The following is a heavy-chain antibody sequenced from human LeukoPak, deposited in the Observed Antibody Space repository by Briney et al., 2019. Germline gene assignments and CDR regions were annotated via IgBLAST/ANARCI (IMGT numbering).Heavy chain of an antibody. CDR2: IYTSGST. D-gene: IGHD5-12*01. V-gene: IGHV4-4*07. J-gene: IGHJ6*03. Sequence: SETLSLTCTVSGGSISSYYWSWVREPAGKGLEWIGRIYTSGSTNYNPSLKSRVTMSVDTSKNQFSLKLSSVTAADTAVYYCARSVATTYAGYYYYYMDVWGKGTTVTVSS. CDR1: GGSISSYY. CDR3: ARSVATTYAGYYYYYMDV.